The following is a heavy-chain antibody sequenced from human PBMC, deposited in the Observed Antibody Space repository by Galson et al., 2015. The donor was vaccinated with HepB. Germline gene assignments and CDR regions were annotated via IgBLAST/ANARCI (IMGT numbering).Heavy chain of an antibody. CDR2: INPNSGGT. D-gene: IGHD3-22*01. CDR1: GYTFTGYY. Sequence: SVKVSCKASGYTFTGYYMHWVRQAPGQGLEWMGWINPNSGGTNYAQKFQGWVTMTRDTSISTAYMELSRLRSDDTAVYYCARVSAYYYDSSGLLGSYYGMDVWGQGTTVTVSS. J-gene: IGHJ6*02. CDR3: ARVSAYYYDSSGLLGSYYGMDV. V-gene: IGHV1-2*04.